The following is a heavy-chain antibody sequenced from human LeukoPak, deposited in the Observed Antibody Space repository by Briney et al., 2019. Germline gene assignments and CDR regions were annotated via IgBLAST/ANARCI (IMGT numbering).Heavy chain of an antibody. D-gene: IGHD3-16*01. CDR2: IDWDDDK. J-gene: IGHJ4*02. CDR1: GFSLSTSGMC. V-gene: IGHV2-70*11. Sequence: SGPALVKPTQTLTLTCTFSGFSLSTSGMCVSWIRQPPGKALEWLARIDWDDDKYYSTSLKTRLTISKDTSKNQVVLTMTNMDPVDTATYYCAHHTGDSTAGGVPFFDYWGQGTLVTVSS. CDR3: AHHTGDSTAGGVPFFDY.